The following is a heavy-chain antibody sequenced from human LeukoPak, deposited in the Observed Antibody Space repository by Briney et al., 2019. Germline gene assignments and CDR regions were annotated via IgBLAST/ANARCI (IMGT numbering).Heavy chain of an antibody. CDR1: GFTFSSYA. CDR3: AKVWRIYCSSTSCYLDY. Sequence: GGSLRLSCAASGFTFSSYAMSWVRQAPGKGLEWVSAISGSGGSTYYADSVKGRFTISRDNSKKTLYLQMNSLRAEDTAVYYCAKVWRIYCSSTSCYLDYWGQGTLVTVSS. CDR2: ISGSGGST. D-gene: IGHD2-2*01. J-gene: IGHJ4*02. V-gene: IGHV3-23*01.